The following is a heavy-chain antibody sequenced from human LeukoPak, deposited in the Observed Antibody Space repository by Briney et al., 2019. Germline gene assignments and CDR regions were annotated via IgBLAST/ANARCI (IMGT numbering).Heavy chain of an antibody. J-gene: IGHJ4*02. CDR1: GYTFTGYY. CDR2: INPNSGGT. V-gene: IGHV1-2*02. D-gene: IGHD6-19*01. CDR3: ARDAHRIAVAGTIGY. Sequence: ASVKVSCKASGYTFTGYYMHWVRQAPGQGLEWMGWINPNSGGTNYAQKFQGRVTMTRDTSISTAYMELSRLRSDDTAVYYCARDAHRIAVAGTIGYWGQGTLVTVSS.